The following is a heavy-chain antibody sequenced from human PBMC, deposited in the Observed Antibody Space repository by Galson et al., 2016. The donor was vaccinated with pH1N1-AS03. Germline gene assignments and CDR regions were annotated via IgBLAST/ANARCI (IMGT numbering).Heavy chain of an antibody. CDR2: IKTNPDAGKT. V-gene: IGHV3-15*01. D-gene: IGHD3-22*01. CDR3: TRDHYNDWNY. J-gene: IGHJ4*02. CDR1: EFTFSSAW. Sequence: SLRLSCAASEFTFSSAWMSWVRQAPGKGLEWVGRIKTNPDAGKTDFAAPVKGRFNISRDNTRNSLSLQMNNLRTANSAMYFCTRDHYNDWNYWGQGTLVTVSS.